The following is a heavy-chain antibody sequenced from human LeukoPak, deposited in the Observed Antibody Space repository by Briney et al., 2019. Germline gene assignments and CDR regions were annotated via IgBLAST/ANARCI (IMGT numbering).Heavy chain of an antibody. V-gene: IGHV3-30-3*01. CDR1: EFTCSTYA. CDR2: ISYNGGNT. CDR3: ARDRFPSRGWYWYFDY. J-gene: IGHJ4*02. D-gene: IGHD6-19*01. Sequence: GRSLRLSCAASEFTCSTYAIKCVRQAQGKGLEWVAIISYNGGNTYYADSVKGRFTISRDNSKNTLYLQMNSLRTEDTAVYYCARDRFPSRGWYWYFDYWGQGTLVTVSS.